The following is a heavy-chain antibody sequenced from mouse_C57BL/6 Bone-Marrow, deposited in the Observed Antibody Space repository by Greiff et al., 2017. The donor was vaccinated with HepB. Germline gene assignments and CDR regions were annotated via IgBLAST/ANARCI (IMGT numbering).Heavy chain of an antibody. CDR3: ARHFYYGFDY. V-gene: IGHV5-12*01. Sequence: DVMLVESGGGLVQPGGSLKLSCAASGFTFSDYYMYWVRQTPEKRLEWVAYISNGGGSTYYPDTVKGRFTISRDNAKNTLYLQMSRLKSEDTAMYYCARHFYYGFDYWGQGTTLTVSS. J-gene: IGHJ2*01. D-gene: IGHD1-1*01. CDR1: GFTFSDYY. CDR2: ISNGGGST.